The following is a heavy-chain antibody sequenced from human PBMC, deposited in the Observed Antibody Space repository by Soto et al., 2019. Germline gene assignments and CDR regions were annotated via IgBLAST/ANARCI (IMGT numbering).Heavy chain of an antibody. D-gene: IGHD6-19*01. Sequence: PGGSLRLSCAASGFTFSSYAMSWVRQAPGRGLEWVSAISGSGGSTYYADSVKGRFTISRDNSKNTLYLQMNSLRAEDTAVYYCAKDLRVAVADTLFDYWGQGTLVTVSS. CDR2: ISGSGGST. CDR1: GFTFSSYA. J-gene: IGHJ4*02. V-gene: IGHV3-23*01. CDR3: AKDLRVAVADTLFDY.